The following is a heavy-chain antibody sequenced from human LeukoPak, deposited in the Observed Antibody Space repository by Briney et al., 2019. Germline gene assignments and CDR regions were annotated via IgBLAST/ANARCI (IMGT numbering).Heavy chain of an antibody. J-gene: IGHJ4*02. CDR3: ARDAYYYDSSGYYGY. D-gene: IGHD3-22*01. V-gene: IGHV3-7*01. Sequence: PGGSLRLSRAASGFTFSSYWMSWVRQAPGKGLEWVANIKQDGSEKYYVDSVKGRFTISRDNAKNSLYLQMNSLRAEDTAVYYCARDAYYYDSSGYYGYWGQGTLVTVSS. CDR1: GFTFSSYW. CDR2: IKQDGSEK.